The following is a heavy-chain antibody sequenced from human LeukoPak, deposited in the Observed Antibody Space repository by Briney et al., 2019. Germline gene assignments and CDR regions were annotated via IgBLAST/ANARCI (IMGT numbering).Heavy chain of an antibody. V-gene: IGHV3-23*01. Sequence: PGGSLRLSCAASGFTFSSYSMSWVRQAPGQGLEWVSAISGSGGSTYYADSVKGRFTISRDNSKNTLYLQMNSLRAEDTAVYYCAMGPTAMENYYYYGMDVWGKGTTVTVSS. J-gene: IGHJ6*04. CDR3: AMGPTAMENYYYYGMDV. CDR2: ISGSGGST. D-gene: IGHD5-18*01. CDR1: GFTFSSYS.